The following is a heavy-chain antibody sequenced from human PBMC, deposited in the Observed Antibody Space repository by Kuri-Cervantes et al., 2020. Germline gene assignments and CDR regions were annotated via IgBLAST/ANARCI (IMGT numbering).Heavy chain of an antibody. CDR2: INWNGDRT. Sequence: GGSLRLSCAASGFTFGDYGMSWVRQVPGKGLEWVSGINWNGDRTGYADSVKGRFTISRDNSKNTLYLQMNSLRAEDTAVYYCAKGAYDNSGYDYYHYYYYMDVWGKGTTVTVSS. CDR1: GFTFGDYG. D-gene: IGHD3-22*01. J-gene: IGHJ6*03. CDR3: AKGAYDNSGYDYYHYYYYMDV. V-gene: IGHV3-20*04.